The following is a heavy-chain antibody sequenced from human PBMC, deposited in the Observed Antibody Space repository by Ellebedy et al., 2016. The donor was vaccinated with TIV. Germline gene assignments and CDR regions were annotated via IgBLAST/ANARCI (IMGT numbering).Heavy chain of an antibody. D-gene: IGHD4-11*01. Sequence: MPSETLSLTCTVSGGSISSYYWSWIRQLPGKGLEWIGYIYYSGSTNYNPSLKSRVTISVDTSKNQFSLKLSSVTAADTAVYYCARFGYSNYSLYWGQGTLVTVSS. CDR1: GGSISSYY. V-gene: IGHV4-59*01. CDR2: IYYSGST. J-gene: IGHJ4*02. CDR3: ARFGYSNYSLY.